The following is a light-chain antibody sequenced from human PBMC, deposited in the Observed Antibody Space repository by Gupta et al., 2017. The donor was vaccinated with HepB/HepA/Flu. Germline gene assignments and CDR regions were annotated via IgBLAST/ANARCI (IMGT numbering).Light chain of an antibody. CDR3: QQYINWPLT. CDR2: GAS. Sequence: EILMTQSPATLSVSPRERATLPCRASQSVSTNLAWFQQKPGQAPRLLIYGASTRATGIPARFSGSGSGTEFVLTISSLQSEDFALYYCQQYINWPLTFGGGTKVEIK. V-gene: IGKV3-15*01. CDR1: QSVSTN. J-gene: IGKJ4*01.